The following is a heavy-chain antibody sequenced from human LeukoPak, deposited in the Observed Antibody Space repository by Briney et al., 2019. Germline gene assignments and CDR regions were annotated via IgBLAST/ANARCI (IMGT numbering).Heavy chain of an antibody. V-gene: IGHV3-23*01. Sequence: PGGSLRLSCAASGFTFSNYAMSWVRRAPGKGLEWVSGFSGSGGRTYYADSVKGRFTVSRDKSKNTLYLQMSSLRAEDTAVYYCAKSDYDSSGFDLYYFDYWGQGTLVTVSS. CDR2: FSGSGGRT. J-gene: IGHJ4*02. CDR1: GFTFSNYA. D-gene: IGHD3-22*01. CDR3: AKSDYDSSGFDLYYFDY.